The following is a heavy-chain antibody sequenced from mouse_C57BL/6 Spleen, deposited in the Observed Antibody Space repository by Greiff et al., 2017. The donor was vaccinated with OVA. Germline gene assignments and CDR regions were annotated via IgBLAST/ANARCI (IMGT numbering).Heavy chain of an antibody. D-gene: IGHD1-1*01. J-gene: IGHJ4*01. CDR3: AGMGLTTVVADAMDY. CDR2: IDPSDSEN. CDR1: GYTFTSYW. Sequence: QVQLQQPGAELVRPGSSVKLSCKASGYTFTSYWMHWVKQRPIQGLEWIGNIDPSDSENHYNQKFKDKATLTVDKSSSTAYIQLSSLTSEDSAVYYCAGMGLTTVVADAMDYWGQGTSVTVSS. V-gene: IGHV1-52*01.